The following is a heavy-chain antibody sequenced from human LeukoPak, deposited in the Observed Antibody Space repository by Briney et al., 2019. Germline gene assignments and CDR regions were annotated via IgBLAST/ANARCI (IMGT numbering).Heavy chain of an antibody. CDR1: GGSFSSYY. Sequence: SETLSLTCAVYGGSFSSYYWSWIRQPPGKGLEWIGYIYYSGSTNYNPSLKSRVTISVDTSKNQFSLKLSSVTAADTAVYYCASRYYYGSGTYSGDYWGQGTLVTVSS. J-gene: IGHJ4*02. V-gene: IGHV4-59*08. D-gene: IGHD3-10*01. CDR2: IYYSGST. CDR3: ASRYYYGSGTYSGDY.